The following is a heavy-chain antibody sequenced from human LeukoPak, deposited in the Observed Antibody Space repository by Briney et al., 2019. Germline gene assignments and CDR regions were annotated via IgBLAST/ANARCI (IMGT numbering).Heavy chain of an antibody. CDR1: GGTFSSYA. CDR3: ARGVTGATIPFNWFDP. Sequence: ASVKVSCKASGGTFSSYAISWVRQAPGQGLEWMGGIIPIFGTANYAQKFQGRVTITGDESTSTAYMELSSLRSEDTAVYYCARGVTGATIPFNWFDPWGQGTLVTVSS. J-gene: IGHJ5*02. V-gene: IGHV1-69*13. CDR2: IIPIFGTA. D-gene: IGHD1-26*01.